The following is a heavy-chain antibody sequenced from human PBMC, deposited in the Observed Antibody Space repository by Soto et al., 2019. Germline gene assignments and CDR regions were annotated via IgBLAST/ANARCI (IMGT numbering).Heavy chain of an antibody. CDR2: ISYDGSNK. D-gene: IGHD1-26*01. Sequence: GGSLRLSCAASGFTFSSYGMHWVRQAPGKGLEWVAVISYDGSNKYYADSVKGRFTISRDNSKNTLYLQMNSLRAEDTAVYYCAKDQWESAMGENYYYGLAVWGKGTTVTVSS. CDR3: AKDQWESAMGENYYYGLAV. CDR1: GFTFSSYG. V-gene: IGHV3-30*18. J-gene: IGHJ6*04.